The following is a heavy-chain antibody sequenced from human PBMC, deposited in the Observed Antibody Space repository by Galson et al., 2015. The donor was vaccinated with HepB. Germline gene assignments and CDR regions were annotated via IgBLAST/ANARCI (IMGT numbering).Heavy chain of an antibody. Sequence: SLRLSCAASGFTFSSYWMSWVRQAPGKGLEWVANINQDGSDKYYVDSVKGRFTISRDNAKNSLYLQMNSLRAEDTAVYYCASNWVLDSWGQGTLVTVSS. V-gene: IGHV3-7*03. D-gene: IGHD1-1*01. J-gene: IGHJ4*02. CDR2: INQDGSDK. CDR1: GFTFSSYW. CDR3: ASNWVLDS.